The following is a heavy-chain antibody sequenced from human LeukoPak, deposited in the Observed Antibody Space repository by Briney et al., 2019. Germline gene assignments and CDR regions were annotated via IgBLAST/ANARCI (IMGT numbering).Heavy chain of an antibody. V-gene: IGHV3-21*01. Sequence: PGGSLRLSCAASGFIFSSYEMNWVRQAPGKGLEWVSSISGSSTSFIYYADSLKGRFTISRDNAKNSLYLQMNSLRAEDTAVYYCARDSAYCGGDCYSDSWGQGTLVTVSS. J-gene: IGHJ4*02. CDR2: ISGSSTSFI. CDR1: GFIFSSYE. CDR3: ARDSAYCGGDCYSDS. D-gene: IGHD2-21*02.